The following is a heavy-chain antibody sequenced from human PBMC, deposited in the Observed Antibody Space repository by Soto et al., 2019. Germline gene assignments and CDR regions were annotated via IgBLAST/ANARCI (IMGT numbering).Heavy chain of an antibody. CDR1: GLTFSHYG. Sequence: GGSLRLSCVASGLTFSHYGMHWVRQVPGKGLEWVAVISCDGSLKFYEDSVKGRFTISRDNAKNSLYLQMNSLRAGDTAVYYCARVLPGYSGFEDYFDYWGQGALVTVSS. J-gene: IGHJ4*02. V-gene: IGHV3-33*08. D-gene: IGHD5-12*01. CDR3: ARVLPGYSGFEDYFDY. CDR2: ISCDGSLK.